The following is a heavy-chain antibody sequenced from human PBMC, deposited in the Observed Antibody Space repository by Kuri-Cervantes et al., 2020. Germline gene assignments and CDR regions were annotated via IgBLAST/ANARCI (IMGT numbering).Heavy chain of an antibody. D-gene: IGHD3-3*01. V-gene: IGHV3-21*01. Sequence: GESLKISCAASGFTFSSYSMNWVRQAPGKGLEWVSSISSSSSYIYYADSVKGRFTISRDNAKNSLYLQMNSLRAADTAVYYCARGPDSDYDFWSGYYPDAFDIWGQGTMVTVSS. CDR2: ISSSSSYI. J-gene: IGHJ3*02. CDR1: GFTFSSYS. CDR3: ARGPDSDYDFWSGYYPDAFDI.